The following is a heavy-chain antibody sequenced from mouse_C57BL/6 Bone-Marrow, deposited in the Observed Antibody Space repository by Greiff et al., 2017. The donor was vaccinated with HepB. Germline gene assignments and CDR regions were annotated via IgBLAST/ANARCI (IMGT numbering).Heavy chain of an antibody. Sequence: VQLQQSGPELVKPGASVKISCKASGYSFTDYNMNWVKQSNGKSLEWIGVINPNYGTTSYNQKFKGKATLTVDQSSSTAYMQLNSLTSEDSAVYYCAGGWGSLFYWYFDVWGTGTTVTVSS. CDR3: AGGWGSLFYWYFDV. CDR2: INPNYGTT. J-gene: IGHJ1*03. V-gene: IGHV1-39*01. CDR1: GYSFTDYN. D-gene: IGHD6-2*01.